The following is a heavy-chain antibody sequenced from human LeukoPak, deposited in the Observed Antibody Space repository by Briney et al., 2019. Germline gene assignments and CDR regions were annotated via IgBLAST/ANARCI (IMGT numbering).Heavy chain of an antibody. CDR1: GFTFSNFG. CDR3: ARDLGYCTNGVCHTRFDY. J-gene: IGHJ4*02. Sequence: PGGSLRLSCTATGFTFSNFGMAWVRQAPGQGLEWVSTISGSGGNMYQADSVKGRFTISRDNSRSTLYLQMNSLRAEDTAVYYCARDLGYCTNGVCHTRFDYWGQGTLVAVSS. D-gene: IGHD2-8*01. CDR2: ISGSGGNM. V-gene: IGHV3-23*01.